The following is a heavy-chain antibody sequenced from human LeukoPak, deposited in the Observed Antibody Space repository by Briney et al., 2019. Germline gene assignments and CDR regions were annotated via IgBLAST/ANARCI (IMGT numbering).Heavy chain of an antibody. CDR2: INPNSGGT. CDR1: GGTFSSYA. D-gene: IGHD1-1*01. Sequence: ASVKVSCKASGGTFSSYAISWVRQAPGQGLEWMGWINPNSGGTNYAQKFQGWVTMTRDTSISTAYMELSRLRSDDTAVYYCAREGYNWNGGLLFDYWGQGTLVTVSS. CDR3: AREGYNWNGGLLFDY. V-gene: IGHV1-2*04. J-gene: IGHJ4*02.